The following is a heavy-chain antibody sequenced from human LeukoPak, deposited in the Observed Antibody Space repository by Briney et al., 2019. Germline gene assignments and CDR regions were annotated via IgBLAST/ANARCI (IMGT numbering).Heavy chain of an antibody. Sequence: GGSLRLSCAASGFLFRTYSMNWVRQAPGKGLEWVSDITSDSSYIYYADSVKGRFTVSRDNAKNSLYLQMNDLRVDDTAVYYCAKKGQADDNGKPDWGQGALVTVSS. J-gene: IGHJ4*02. D-gene: IGHD1-1*01. CDR2: ITSDSSYI. CDR3: AKKGQADDNGKPD. CDR1: GFLFRTYS. V-gene: IGHV3-21*04.